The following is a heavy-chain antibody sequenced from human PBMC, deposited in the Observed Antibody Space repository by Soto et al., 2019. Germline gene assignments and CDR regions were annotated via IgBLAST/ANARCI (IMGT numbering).Heavy chain of an antibody. J-gene: IGHJ6*02. CDR2: RSYDGSNK. Sequence: QVQLVESGGGVVQPGRSLRLSCAASGFTFSSNGMHWVRQAPGKGLEWVAVRSYDGSNKYYADSVKGRFTISRDNSKNTLYLQMNSLRAEDTAVYYCAKDSVPAAQAYYYYYGMDVWGQGTTVTVSS. CDR1: GFTFSSNG. CDR3: AKDSVPAAQAYYYYYGMDV. D-gene: IGHD2-2*01. V-gene: IGHV3-30*18.